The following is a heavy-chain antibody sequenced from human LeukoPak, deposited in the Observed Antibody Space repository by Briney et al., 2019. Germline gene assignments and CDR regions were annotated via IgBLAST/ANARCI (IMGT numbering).Heavy chain of an antibody. D-gene: IGHD6-13*01. V-gene: IGHV4-34*01. J-gene: IGHJ6*03. Sequence: PSETLSLTCAVYGGSLSGYYWSWIRQPPGKGLEWIGEINHSGSTNYNPSLKSRVTISVDTSKNQFSLKLSSVTAADTAVYYCARSPHFSSSWYGDSVFRYYYYYMDVWGKGTTVTVSS. CDR2: INHSGST. CDR3: ARSPHFSSSWYGDSVFRYYYYYMDV. CDR1: GGSLSGYY.